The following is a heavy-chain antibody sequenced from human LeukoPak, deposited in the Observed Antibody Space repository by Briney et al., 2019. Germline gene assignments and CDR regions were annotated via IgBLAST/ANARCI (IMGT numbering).Heavy chain of an antibody. V-gene: IGHV5-51*01. Sequence: KPGESLKFSCKGSEYSFTSYWIGWVRQMPGKGLEWMGIIFPGDSDIRYSPSFQGHVTISADKSITTAYLQWSSLKASDTAMYYCARHPYYYDNSGYLDLWGQGTLVTVSS. CDR1: EYSFTSYW. CDR3: ARHPYYYDNSGYLDL. D-gene: IGHD3-22*01. J-gene: IGHJ5*02. CDR2: IFPGDSDI.